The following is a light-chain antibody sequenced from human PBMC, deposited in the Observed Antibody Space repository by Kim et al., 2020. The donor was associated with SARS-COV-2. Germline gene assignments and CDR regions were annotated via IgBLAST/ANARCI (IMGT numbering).Light chain of an antibody. CDR2: DAS. V-gene: IGKV1-33*01. J-gene: IGKJ4*01. CDR1: QDINNY. Sequence: ASVGDRVTITCQATQDINNYLNWYQQKPGKAPNLLIYDASILETGVPSRFSGSGSGTDFTFTINSLQPEDFATYYCQQYENLPLTFGGGTKVDIK. CDR3: QQYENLPLT.